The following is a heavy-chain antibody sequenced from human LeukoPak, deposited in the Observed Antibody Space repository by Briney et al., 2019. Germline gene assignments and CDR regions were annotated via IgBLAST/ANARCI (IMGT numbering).Heavy chain of an antibody. CDR1: GGSFSGYY. V-gene: IGHV4-34*01. CDR2: INHSGSI. CDR3: ARRAGLHSLDY. D-gene: IGHD5/OR15-5a*01. J-gene: IGHJ4*02. Sequence: SSETLSLTCAVYGGSFSGYYWSWIRQPPGKGLEWIGEINHSGSINYNPSLKSRVTISVDTSKNQFSLRLSSVSAADTALYFCARRAGLHSLDYWDQGTLVTVSP.